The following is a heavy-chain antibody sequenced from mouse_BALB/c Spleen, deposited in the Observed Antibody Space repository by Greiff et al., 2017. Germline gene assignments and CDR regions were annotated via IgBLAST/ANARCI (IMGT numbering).Heavy chain of an antibody. CDR2: ISSGGGST. D-gene: IGHD2-3*01. CDR3: ARVYDGYSAWFAY. V-gene: IGHV5-12-1*01. Sequence: EVHLVESGGGLVKPGGSLKLSCAASGFAFSSYDMSWVRQTPEKRLEWVAYISSGGGSTYYPDTVKGRFTISRDNAKNTLYLQMSSLKSEDTAMYYCARVYDGYSAWFAYWGQGTLVTVSA. J-gene: IGHJ3*01. CDR1: GFAFSSYD.